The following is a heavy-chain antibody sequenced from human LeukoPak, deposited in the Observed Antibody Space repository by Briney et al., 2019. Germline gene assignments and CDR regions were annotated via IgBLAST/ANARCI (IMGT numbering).Heavy chain of an antibody. CDR3: ARDLTDFWSGYYRFDY. CDR1: GGTFSSYA. J-gene: IGHJ4*02. Sequence: ASVKVSCKASGGTFSSYAISWVRQAPGQGLEWMGGIIPIFGTANYAQKFQGRVTITADESTSTAYMELSSLRSEDTAVYYCARDLTDFWSGYYRFDYWGQGTLVTVSS. D-gene: IGHD3-3*01. V-gene: IGHV1-69*13. CDR2: IIPIFGTA.